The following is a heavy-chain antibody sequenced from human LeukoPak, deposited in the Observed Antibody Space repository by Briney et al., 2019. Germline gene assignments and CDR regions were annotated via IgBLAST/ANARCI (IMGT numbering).Heavy chain of an antibody. CDR2: IYHSGST. CDR1: GYSISSGDY. D-gene: IGHD3-22*01. V-gene: IGHV4-38-2*01. Sequence: SETLSLTCAVSGYSISSGDYWGWIRQSPGKGLEWIGSIYHSGSTYYNPSLKSRVTISVDTSKNRFSLKLSSVTAADTAVYYCARHRYYYDSSGYAFDQWGQGTLVTVSS. CDR3: ARHRYYYDSSGYAFDQ. J-gene: IGHJ4*02.